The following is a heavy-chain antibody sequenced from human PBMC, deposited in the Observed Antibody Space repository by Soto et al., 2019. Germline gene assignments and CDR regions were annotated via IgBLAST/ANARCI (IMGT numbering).Heavy chain of an antibody. J-gene: IGHJ4*02. V-gene: IGHV4-39*01. Sequence: SETLSLTCSVSGASISSRDYYWGWNRQTPGKGLEWIGNIDYNGVTYYNPSLKSRVTVSKDTSKNQFSLKVASVTAADTAIYYCGRVMIGTSRHTDSDYWGQGTQVTVSS. D-gene: IGHD2-2*01. CDR1: GASISSRDYY. CDR2: IDYNGVT. CDR3: GRVMIGTSRHTDSDY.